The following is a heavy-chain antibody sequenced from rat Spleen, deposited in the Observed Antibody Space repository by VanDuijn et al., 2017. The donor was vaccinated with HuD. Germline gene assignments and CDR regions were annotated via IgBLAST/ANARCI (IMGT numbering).Heavy chain of an antibody. CDR3: TREDLRIRRVFAGTGYFDY. D-gene: IGHD1-7*01. V-gene: IGHV5-29*01. CDR1: GFTFSDYG. J-gene: IGHJ2*01. Sequence: EVQLVESGGGLVQPGRSLKLSCAASGFTFSDYGMAWVRQAPTKGLEWVATISYGDTSGHSSTYYRDSVEGRFTISRDDAKSTLYLQMNGLRSEDTATYYCTREDLRIRRVFAGTGYFDYWGQGVMVTVSP. CDR2: ISYGDTSGHSST.